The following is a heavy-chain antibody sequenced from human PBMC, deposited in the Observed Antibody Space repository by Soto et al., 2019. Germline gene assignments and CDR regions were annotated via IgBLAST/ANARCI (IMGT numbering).Heavy chain of an antibody. Sequence: QVQLQESGPGLVTPSQTLSLTCTVSGGSISSDIYYWNWIRQHPGKGLEWLGYIYYSGSTYYNPSLKSRVTISVDTSKNQFSLKLSSVTAADTAVYSCARGDFGEFFFDYWGQGTLVTVSS. CDR2: IYYSGST. CDR1: GGSISSDIYY. CDR3: ARGDFGEFFFDY. J-gene: IGHJ4*02. V-gene: IGHV4-31*03. D-gene: IGHD3-10*01.